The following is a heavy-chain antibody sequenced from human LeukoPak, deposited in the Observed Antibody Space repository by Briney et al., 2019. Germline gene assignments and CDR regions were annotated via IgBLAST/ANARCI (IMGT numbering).Heavy chain of an antibody. CDR2: ISGSGGST. V-gene: IGHV3-23*01. J-gene: IGHJ4*02. CDR1: GFTFSSYA. Sequence: GGSLRLSCAASGFTFSSYAMSWVRQAPGKGLGWVSAISGSGGSTYYADSVKGRFTISRDNSKNTLYLQMTSLRAEDTAVYYCAKVETEAAATLRGFDYWGQGTLVTVSS. D-gene: IGHD2-15*01. CDR3: AKVETEAAATLRGFDY.